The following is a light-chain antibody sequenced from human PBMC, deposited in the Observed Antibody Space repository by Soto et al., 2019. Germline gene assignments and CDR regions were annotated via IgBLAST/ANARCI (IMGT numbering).Light chain of an antibody. CDR1: SSNIGAGYD. J-gene: IGLJ2*01. V-gene: IGLV1-40*01. CDR2: GNS. CDR3: QSYDSSLSVSVV. Sequence: QSVLTQPPSVSGAPGQRGTISCTGSSSNIGAGYDVHWYQQLPGTAPKLLIYGNSNRPSGVPDRFSGSKSGTSASLAITGLQAEDEADYYCQSYDSSLSVSVVFGGGTKLTVL.